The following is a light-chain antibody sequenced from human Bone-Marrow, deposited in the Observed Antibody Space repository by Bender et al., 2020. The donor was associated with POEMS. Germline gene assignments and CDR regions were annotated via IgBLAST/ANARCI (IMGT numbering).Light chain of an antibody. CDR3: QAWNSSLAV. V-gene: IGLV3-1*01. J-gene: IGLJ3*02. CDR1: ALPKQY. CDR2: QDD. Sequence: YDLTQPPSVSVSPGQTATITCSGDALPKQYAYWYQQKPGQSPVLVIYQDDRRPSGIPERFSGSNSGNTATLTITGSQTIDEADYYCQAWNSSLAVFGGGTKVTVL.